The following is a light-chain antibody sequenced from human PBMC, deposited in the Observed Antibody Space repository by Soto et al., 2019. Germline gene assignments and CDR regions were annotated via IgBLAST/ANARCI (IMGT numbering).Light chain of an antibody. J-gene: IGKJ4*01. CDR3: QQYGSSPLT. CDR2: GAS. Sequence: EIVLTQSPGTLSLSPGERATLSCRASQSVSSSYLAWYQQKPSQAPRLLIYGASSRATGIPDRFSGSGSGTDFTLTIIRLEPEDFAVYYCQQYGSSPLTFGGGTKV. CDR1: QSVSSSY. V-gene: IGKV3-20*01.